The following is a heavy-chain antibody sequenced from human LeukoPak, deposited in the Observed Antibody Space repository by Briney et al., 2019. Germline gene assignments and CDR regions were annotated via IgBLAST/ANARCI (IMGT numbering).Heavy chain of an antibody. D-gene: IGHD5-12*01. CDR3: ARGPIYRGYGPLPFDY. V-gene: IGHV3-21*01. J-gene: IGHJ4*02. CDR1: GFTFSSYS. Sequence: GGSLRLSCAASGFTFSSYSMNWVRQSPGKGLEWVSSISSSSSYIYYADSVKGRFTISRDNAKNSLYLQMNSLRAEDTAVYYCARGPIYRGYGPLPFDYWRQGTLVTVSS. CDR2: ISSSSSYI.